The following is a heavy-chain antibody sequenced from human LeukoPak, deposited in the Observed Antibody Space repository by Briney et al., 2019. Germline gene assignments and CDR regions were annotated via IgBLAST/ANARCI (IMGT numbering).Heavy chain of an antibody. D-gene: IGHD6-13*01. V-gene: IGHV3-9*01. CDR1: GFSFDDYA. Sequence: GGSLRLSCAASGFSFDDYAMHWVRQAPGKGLEWVSGISWNSGSIGYADSVKGRFTISRDNAKNSLYLQMNSLRAEDTALYYCAKDMGYPAEQPPYAFDIWGQGTMVTVSS. J-gene: IGHJ3*02. CDR3: AKDMGYPAEQPPYAFDI. CDR2: ISWNSGSI.